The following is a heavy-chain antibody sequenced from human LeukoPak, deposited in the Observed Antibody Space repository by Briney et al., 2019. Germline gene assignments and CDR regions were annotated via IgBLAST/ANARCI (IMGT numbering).Heavy chain of an antibody. J-gene: IGHJ4*02. CDR3: AKDIFAVGSYFDY. D-gene: IGHD1-26*01. Sequence: GGSLRLSCAASGFTLSSYGMHWVRQAPGKGLEWVAVISYDGSNKYYADSVKGRFTISRDNSKNTLYLQMNSLRAEDTAVYYCAKDIFAVGSYFDYWGQGTLVTVSS. CDR1: GFTLSSYG. V-gene: IGHV3-30*18. CDR2: ISYDGSNK.